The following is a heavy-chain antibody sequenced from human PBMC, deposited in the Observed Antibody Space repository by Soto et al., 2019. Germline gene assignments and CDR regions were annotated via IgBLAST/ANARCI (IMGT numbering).Heavy chain of an antibody. V-gene: IGHV1-58*01. Sequence: ASVKVCCKASVLTFNSSAVQWVRQARGQRLEWIGWIVVGSSNTNYAQKFQERVTITRDMSTSTAYMELSSLRSEDKAVYYCARCWEGVDYGDYVDAFDIWGQGTMVTVSS. J-gene: IGHJ3*02. D-gene: IGHD4-17*01. CDR2: IVVGSSNT. CDR1: VLTFNSSA. CDR3: ARCWEGVDYGDYVDAFDI.